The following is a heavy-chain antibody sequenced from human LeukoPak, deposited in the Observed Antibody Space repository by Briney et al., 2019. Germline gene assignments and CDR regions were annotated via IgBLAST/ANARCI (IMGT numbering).Heavy chain of an antibody. CDR2: ISSSSYI. D-gene: IGHD2-15*01. CDR1: GFTFSSYS. V-gene: IGHV3-21*01. J-gene: IGHJ5*02. CDR3: ARDGVPIRYCSGGSCFGNWFDP. Sequence: GGSLRLSCAASGFTFSSYSMNWVRQAPGKGLEWVSSISSSSYIYYADSVKGRFTISRDNAKNSLYLQMNSLRAEDTAVYYCARDGVPIRYCSGGSCFGNWFDPWGQGTLVTVSS.